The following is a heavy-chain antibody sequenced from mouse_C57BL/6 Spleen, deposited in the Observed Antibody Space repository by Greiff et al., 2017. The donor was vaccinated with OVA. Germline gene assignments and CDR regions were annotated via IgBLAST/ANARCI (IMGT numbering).Heavy chain of an antibody. CDR1: GFTFSDYY. J-gene: IGHJ2*01. D-gene: IGHD4-1*01. Sequence: EVNLVESEGGLVQPGRSMKLSCTASGFTFSDYYMAWVRQVPEKGLEWVANINYDGSSTYYLDSLKSRFIISRDNAKNILYLQMSSLKSEDTATYYCARGRELFDYWGQGTTLTVSS. V-gene: IGHV5-16*01. CDR2: INYDGSST. CDR3: ARGRELFDY.